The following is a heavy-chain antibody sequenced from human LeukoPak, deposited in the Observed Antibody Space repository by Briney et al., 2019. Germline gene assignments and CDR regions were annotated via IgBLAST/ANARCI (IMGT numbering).Heavy chain of an antibody. D-gene: IGHD2-15*01. CDR2: IYYSGIT. V-gene: IGHV4-39*07. J-gene: IGHJ3*02. CDR3: ARETSDVAPGAFDI. Sequence: SETLSLTCTVSGGSVSNSNYYWGWIRQPPGRGLEWIGSIYYSGITYYNPSLKSRVTMSVDTSKKQFSLKMSSVTAADTAVYYCARETSDVAPGAFDIWGQGTMVTVSS. CDR1: GGSVSNSNYY.